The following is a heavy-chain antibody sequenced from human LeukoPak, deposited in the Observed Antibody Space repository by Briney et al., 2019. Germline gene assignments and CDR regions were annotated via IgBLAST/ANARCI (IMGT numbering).Heavy chain of an antibody. D-gene: IGHD6-13*01. CDR2: ISGSGGST. CDR3: AKDTKQAHWGRYSSSWYYFDY. Sequence: GGSLRLSCAASGFTFSSYAMSWVRQAPGKGLEWVSAISGSGGSTYYADSVKGRFTISRDNSKNTLYLQMNSLRAEDTAVYYCAKDTKQAHWGRYSSSWYYFDYWGQGTLVTVSS. J-gene: IGHJ4*02. V-gene: IGHV3-23*01. CDR1: GFTFSSYA.